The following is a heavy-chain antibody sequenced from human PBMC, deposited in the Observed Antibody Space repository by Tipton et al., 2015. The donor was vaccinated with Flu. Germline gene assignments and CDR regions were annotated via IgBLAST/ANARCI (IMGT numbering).Heavy chain of an antibody. CDR2: ICPGSP. Sequence: TLSLTCSVSGGSIGSPYCWGWVRQPPGKGLEWIANICPGSPYYNPSLKSRVTMSIDKSKIQFSLKLSSVTAADTAVYYCARQTYYYGMDVWGQVTMVTVSS. J-gene: IGHJ6*02. V-gene: IGHV4-38-2*01. CDR3: ARQTYYYGMDV. CDR1: GGSIGSPYC.